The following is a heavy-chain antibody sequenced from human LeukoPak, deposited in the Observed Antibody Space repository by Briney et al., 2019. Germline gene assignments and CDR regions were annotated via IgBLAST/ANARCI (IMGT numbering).Heavy chain of an antibody. J-gene: IGHJ5*02. V-gene: IGHV3-30*04. CDR2: ISYGGSNK. CDR3: ASGGGSEQNSFDP. D-gene: IGHD4-23*01. CDR1: GFTFSSYA. Sequence: PGRALRLSCASSGFTFSSYAMHWVRQAPGKGLAGVAVISYGGSNKYYADSVTGPFTNSRDKSKIPLYLQMTSLRAEDTAVYYCASGGGSEQNSFDPWGQGTPVTVSS.